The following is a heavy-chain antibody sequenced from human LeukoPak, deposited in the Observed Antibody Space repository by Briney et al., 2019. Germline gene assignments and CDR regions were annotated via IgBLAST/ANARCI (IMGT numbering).Heavy chain of an antibody. D-gene: IGHD3-16*01. J-gene: IGHJ6*02. V-gene: IGHV3-7*03. CDR3: ARGGGLDV. Sequence: GGSLGLSCAASGFTFSSHWMTWVRQAPGKGLEWVANTKEDGSKKNYVDSVKGRFTISRDNPKNPLYLQMNSLRAEDTAVYFCARGGGLDVWGQGATVTVSS. CDR1: GFTFSSHW. CDR2: TKEDGSKK.